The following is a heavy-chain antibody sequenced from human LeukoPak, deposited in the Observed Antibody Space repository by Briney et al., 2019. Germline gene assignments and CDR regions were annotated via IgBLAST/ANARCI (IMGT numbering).Heavy chain of an antibody. CDR3: ARDSVEIGAYNDPFDI. D-gene: IGHD5/OR15-5a*01. CDR2: SYASGST. CDR1: GGSISRYY. J-gene: IGHJ3*02. V-gene: IGHV4-4*07. Sequence: SETLSLTCTVSGGSISRYYWSWIRQSAGKGLEWTGRSYASGSTNYNPSFKSRLTISVDKSKNHFSLKLTSVTAADTAIYYCARDSVEIGAYNDPFDIWGQGTMVAVSS.